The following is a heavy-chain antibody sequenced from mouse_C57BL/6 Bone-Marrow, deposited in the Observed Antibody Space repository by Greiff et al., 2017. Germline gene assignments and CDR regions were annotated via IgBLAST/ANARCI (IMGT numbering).Heavy chain of an antibody. V-gene: IGHV5-17*01. Sequence: EVKVEESGGGLVKPGGSLKLSCAASGFTFSDYGMHWVRQAPEKGLEWVAYISSGSSTIYYADTVKGRFTISRDNAKNTLFLQMTSLRSEDTAMYYCASPSLLTSYWYFDVWGTGTTVTVSS. CDR1: GFTFSDYG. J-gene: IGHJ1*03. CDR2: ISSGSSTI. CDR3: ASPSLLTSYWYFDV. D-gene: IGHD1-2*01.